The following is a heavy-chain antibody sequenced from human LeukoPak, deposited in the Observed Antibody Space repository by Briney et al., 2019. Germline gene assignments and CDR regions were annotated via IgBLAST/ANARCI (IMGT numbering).Heavy chain of an antibody. CDR3: AGGSGYAVFDI. CDR1: GFTFSSYW. Sequence: GGSLRLSCAASGFTFSSYWMHWVRQAPGKGLVWVSRINSDGNITSYADSVKGRFTISRDNAKNTLYLLMNSLRAEDTAVYYCAGGSGYAVFDIWGQGTMVTVSS. D-gene: IGHD5-12*01. J-gene: IGHJ3*02. V-gene: IGHV3-74*01. CDR2: INSDGNIT.